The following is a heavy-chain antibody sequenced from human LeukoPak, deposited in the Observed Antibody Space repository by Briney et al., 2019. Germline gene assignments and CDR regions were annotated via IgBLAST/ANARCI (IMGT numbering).Heavy chain of an antibody. CDR2: ISYDGSNK. J-gene: IGHJ6*02. CDR1: GFTFSSYA. CDR3: ARDIRIAAAYGMDV. Sequence: GRSLRLSCAASGFTFSSYAMHWARQAPGKGLEWVAVISYDGSNKYYADSVKGRFTISRDNSKNTLYLQMNSLRAEDTAVYYCARDIRIAAAYGMDVWGQGTTVTVSS. V-gene: IGHV3-30*04. D-gene: IGHD6-13*01.